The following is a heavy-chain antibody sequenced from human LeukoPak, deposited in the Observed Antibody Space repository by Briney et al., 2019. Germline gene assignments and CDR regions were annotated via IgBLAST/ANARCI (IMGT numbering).Heavy chain of an antibody. CDR1: GFTFSSYA. Sequence: GGSLRLSCAASGFTFSSYAMSWVRQAPGKGLEWVSAISGSGGSTYYADSVKGRFTISRDNSKNTLYLQMNSLRAEDTAVYYSAKSGKPAAIYAEYFQHWGQGTLVTVSS. CDR3: AKSGKPAAIYAEYFQH. J-gene: IGHJ1*01. CDR2: ISGSGGST. D-gene: IGHD2-2*01. V-gene: IGHV3-23*01.